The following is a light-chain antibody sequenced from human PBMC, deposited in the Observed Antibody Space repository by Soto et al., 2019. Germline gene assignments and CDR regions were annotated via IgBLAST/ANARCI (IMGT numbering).Light chain of an antibody. Sequence: DIVVTQSPLSLPFTPGEPASISCRSSQSLLHRNGKTYLDWYFQKPGQSPQLLMYLGSNRASGVPDRFTGTGSGTDFTLQISRVEAEDVGVYYCMQALQSPRTFGQGTKLEIK. CDR2: LGS. CDR1: QSLLHRNGKTY. V-gene: IGKV2-28*01. J-gene: IGKJ2*01. CDR3: MQALQSPRT.